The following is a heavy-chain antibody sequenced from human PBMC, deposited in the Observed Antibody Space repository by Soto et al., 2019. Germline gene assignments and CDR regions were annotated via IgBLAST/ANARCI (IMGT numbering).Heavy chain of an antibody. CDR3: ARQFDYDRSGYYYAY. D-gene: IGHD3-22*01. V-gene: IGHV1-69*13. CDR2: IIPIFGTA. CDR1: GGSLTGYA. J-gene: IGHJ4*01. Sequence: LVKWSCQGFGGSLTGYAIRWVRQSPGQGLEWMGGIIPIFGTANYAQKFQGRLSITADESTSTVYMDLSSLRSDDTAVYYFARQFDYDRSGYYYAYWGQGTMVPVSS.